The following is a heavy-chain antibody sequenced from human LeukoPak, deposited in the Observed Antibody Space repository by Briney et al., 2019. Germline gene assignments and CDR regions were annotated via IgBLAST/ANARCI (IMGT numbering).Heavy chain of an antibody. CDR1: GITFSRYW. Sequence: GSLRLSCAASGITFSRYWMHWVRQVPGKGPVWISRINGDGVSSTYADSVKGRFTISRDNAKNTLYLQMNSLSAEDTAVYYCIRAYGSNNAYEIWGQGTMVTVSS. CDR2: INGDGVSS. J-gene: IGHJ3*02. D-gene: IGHD4-23*01. V-gene: IGHV3-74*01. CDR3: IRAYGSNNAYEI.